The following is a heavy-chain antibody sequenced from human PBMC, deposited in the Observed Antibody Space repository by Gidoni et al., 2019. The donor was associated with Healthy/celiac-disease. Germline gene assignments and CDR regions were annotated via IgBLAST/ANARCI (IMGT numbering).Heavy chain of an antibody. CDR1: GYTFTSYY. V-gene: IGHV1-46*01. CDR3: ARGDSGYDSNLDY. CDR2: IHHSGGST. D-gene: IGHD5-12*01. Sequence: QLQLVQSGAEVQKPGASVTVSCKASGYTFTSYYMHWVRHAPGQGREWMGIIHHSGGSTSYEQKFQGRVNMTRDTSTSTVDMELSSLRSEDTAVYYCARGDSGYDSNLDYWGQGTRVTVSS. J-gene: IGHJ4*02.